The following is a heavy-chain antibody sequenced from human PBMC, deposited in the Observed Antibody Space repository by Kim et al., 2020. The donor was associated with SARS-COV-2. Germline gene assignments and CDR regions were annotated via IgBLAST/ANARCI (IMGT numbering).Heavy chain of an antibody. V-gene: IGHV3-48*02. CDR1: GFTFTTYT. CDR3: AGCVRCPTGY. J-gene: IGHJ4*02. Sequence: GGSLRLSCAASGFTFTTYTMNWVRQAPGKGLEWVSSIGPSGTIISYADSVKGRFTISRDNAKNSLYLQMNSLRDEDTAVYYCAGCVRCPTGYWGQGTLVTVSS. D-gene: IGHD4-17*01. CDR2: IGPSGTII.